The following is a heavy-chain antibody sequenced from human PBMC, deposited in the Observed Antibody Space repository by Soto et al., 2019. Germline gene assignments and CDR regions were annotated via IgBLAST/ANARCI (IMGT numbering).Heavy chain of an antibody. V-gene: IGHV3-23*01. J-gene: IGHJ3*02. CDR2: ISGSGGST. Sequence: GGSLRLSCAASGFTFSSYAMSWVRQAPGKGLEWVSAISGSGGSTYYANSVKGRFTISRDNSKNTLYLQMNSLRAEDTAVYYCAKVQRAGDAFDIWGQGTMVTVSS. D-gene: IGHD6-19*01. CDR3: AKVQRAGDAFDI. CDR1: GFTFSSYA.